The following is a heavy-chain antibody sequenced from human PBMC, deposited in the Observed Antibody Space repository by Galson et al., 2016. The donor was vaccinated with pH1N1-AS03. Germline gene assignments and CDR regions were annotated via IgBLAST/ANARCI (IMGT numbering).Heavy chain of an antibody. D-gene: IGHD4-17*01. CDR1: GYSFPTYS. CDR2: VSAYSGDT. Sequence: SVKVSCKASGYSFPTYSFNWVRQAPGQGLEWLGWVSAYSGDTHYARKFQGRVTLTTDTPTSTAYMELRSLTSDDTAVYYCARAHYNADYVPDFWGQGTLVTVSS. V-gene: IGHV1-18*04. CDR3: ARAHYNADYVPDF. J-gene: IGHJ4*02.